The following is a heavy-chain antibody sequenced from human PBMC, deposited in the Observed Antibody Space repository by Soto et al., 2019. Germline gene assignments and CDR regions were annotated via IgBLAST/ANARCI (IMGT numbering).Heavy chain of an antibody. J-gene: IGHJ4*02. CDR1: GSSISSRSYF. V-gene: IGHV4-39*01. CDR3: ARRDGWLFDF. CDR2: VYLRGTT. D-gene: IGHD6-19*01. Sequence: QLQLQESGPGLVKPSETLSLTCTVSGSSISSRSYFWAWIRQPPGKGLEWIGTVYLRGTTYYNPSLTSRVTMSVDTPKKQFSLKLSSVTAADTAVYYCARRDGWLFDFWGQGTLVTVSS.